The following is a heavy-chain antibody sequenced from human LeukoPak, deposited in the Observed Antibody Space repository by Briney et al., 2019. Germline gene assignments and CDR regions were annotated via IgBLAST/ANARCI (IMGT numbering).Heavy chain of an antibody. CDR1: GFTVSSNY. CDR3: ARSTPSNYGPVDMDV. CDR2: IYSGGST. J-gene: IGHJ6*03. D-gene: IGHD4-17*01. Sequence: GGSLRLSCAASGFTVSSNYMSWVRQAPGKGLEWVSVIYSGGSTYYADSVKGRFTISRENAKYSLYLHMNSLRARDTAVYYCARSTPSNYGPVDMDVWGKGTTVTVSS. V-gene: IGHV3-66*01.